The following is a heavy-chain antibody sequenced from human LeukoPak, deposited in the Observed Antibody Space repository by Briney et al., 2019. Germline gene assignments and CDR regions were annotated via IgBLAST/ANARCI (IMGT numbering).Heavy chain of an antibody. CDR1: GFTFSSYS. D-gene: IGHD5-24*01. CDR2: ISSSSSYI. Sequence: GGSLRLSCAASGFTFSSYSMNWVRQAPGKGLEWVSSISSSSSYIYYADSVKGRFTISRDNAKNSLYLQMNSLRAEDTAVYYSARDGGDGYSHFDYWGQGTLVTVSS. CDR3: ARDGGDGYSHFDY. J-gene: IGHJ4*02. V-gene: IGHV3-21*01.